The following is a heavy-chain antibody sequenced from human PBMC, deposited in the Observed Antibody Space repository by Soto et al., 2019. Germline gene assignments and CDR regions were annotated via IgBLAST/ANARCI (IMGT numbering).Heavy chain of an antibody. CDR3: ARDRAGMATITGYYYYGMDV. V-gene: IGHV1-69*02. J-gene: IGHJ6*02. D-gene: IGHD5-12*01. Sequence: SVKVSCKASGGTFSSYTISWVRQAPGQGLEWMGRIIPILGIANYAQKFQGRVTITADESTSTAYMELSSLRSEDTAVYYCARDRAGMATITGYYYYGMDVWGQGTTVTV. CDR2: IIPILGIA. CDR1: GGTFSSYT.